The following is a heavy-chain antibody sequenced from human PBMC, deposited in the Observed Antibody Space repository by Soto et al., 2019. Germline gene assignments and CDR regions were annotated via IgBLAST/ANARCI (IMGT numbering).Heavy chain of an antibody. J-gene: IGHJ4*02. V-gene: IGHV3-33*01. CDR2: IWYDGSNK. D-gene: IGHD3-3*01. Sequence: GGSLRLSCAASGFTFSSYGMHWVRQAPGKGLEWVAVIWYDGSNKYYADSVKGRFTISRDNSKNTLYLQMNSLRAEDTAVYYCARDPGDPVWSGYYFDYWGQGTLVTVSS. CDR1: GFTFSSYG. CDR3: ARDPGDPVWSGYYFDY.